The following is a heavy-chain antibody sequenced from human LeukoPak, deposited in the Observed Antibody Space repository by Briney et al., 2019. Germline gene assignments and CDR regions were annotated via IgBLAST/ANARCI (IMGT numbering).Heavy chain of an antibody. V-gene: IGHV4-59*12. J-gene: IGHJ6*02. Sequence: SETLSLTCTVSGGSISSYYWSWIRQPPGKGLEWIGHIYSSGSTTDNPSLKSRVTISVDTSKNKFSLKVRSVTAADSAVYYCARRVRLWTNDLYYYGTDVWGQGTTVTVSS. CDR3: ARRVRLWTNDLYYYGTDV. CDR1: GGSISSYY. D-gene: IGHD1-1*01. CDR2: IYSSGST.